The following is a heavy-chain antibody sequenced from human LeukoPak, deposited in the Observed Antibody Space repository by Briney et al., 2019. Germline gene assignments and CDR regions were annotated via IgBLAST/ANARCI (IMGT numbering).Heavy chain of an antibody. CDR2: IKQDGSEK. CDR3: AREGWDTAMANYYYYGMDV. CDR1: GFTFSSYW. V-gene: IGHV3-7*01. J-gene: IGHJ6*02. Sequence: GGSLRLSCAASGFTFSSYWMSWVRQAPGKGLEWVANIKQDGSEKYYVDSVKGRFTISRDNAKNSLYLQMNSLRAEDTAVYYSAREGWDTAMANYYYYGMDVWGQGTTVTVSS. D-gene: IGHD5-18*01.